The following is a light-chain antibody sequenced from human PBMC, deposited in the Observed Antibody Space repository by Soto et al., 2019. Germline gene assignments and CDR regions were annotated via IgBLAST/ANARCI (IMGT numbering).Light chain of an antibody. V-gene: IGLV2-8*01. CDR3: SSYVGSNNLI. Sequence: QSVLTQPPSASGSPGQSVTISCTGTSSDVGGYNYVSWYQQHPGKAPKLMIYEVNKWPSGVPDRFSGSKSGNTASLTVSGLQAEDEADYYCSSYVGSNNLIFGGGTQLTVL. J-gene: IGLJ2*01. CDR1: SSDVGGYNY. CDR2: EVN.